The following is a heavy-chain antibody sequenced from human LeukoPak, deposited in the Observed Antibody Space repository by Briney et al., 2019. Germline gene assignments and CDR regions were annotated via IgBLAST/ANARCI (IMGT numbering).Heavy chain of an antibody. CDR2: IYSGGST. CDR1: GFTVSSNY. V-gene: IGHV3-53*01. CDR3: ARVGRYYYGSGSYSDY. D-gene: IGHD3-10*01. J-gene: IGHJ4*02. Sequence: GGSLRLSCAASGFTVSSNYMSWVRQTPGKGLEWVSVIYSGGSTYYADSVKGRFTISRDNSKNTLYLQMNSLRAEDTAVYYCARVGRYYYGSGSYSDYWGQGTLVTVSS.